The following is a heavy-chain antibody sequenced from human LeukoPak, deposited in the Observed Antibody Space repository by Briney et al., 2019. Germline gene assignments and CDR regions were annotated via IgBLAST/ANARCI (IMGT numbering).Heavy chain of an antibody. V-gene: IGHV4-59*08. Sequence: SETLSLTCTVSGGSISSYYWSWIRQPPGKGLEWIGYIYYSGSTNYNPSLKSRGTISVDTSKNQFSLKLSSVTAADTAVYYCARRERDGYNQNWFDPWGQGTLVTVSS. CDR1: GGSISSYY. D-gene: IGHD5-24*01. J-gene: IGHJ5*02. CDR3: ARRERDGYNQNWFDP. CDR2: IYYSGST.